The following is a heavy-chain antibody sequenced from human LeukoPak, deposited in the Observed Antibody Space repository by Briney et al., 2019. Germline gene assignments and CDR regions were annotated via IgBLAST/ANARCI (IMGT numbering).Heavy chain of an antibody. CDR3: ARDYYDSSGYQNFDY. D-gene: IGHD3-22*01. V-gene: IGHV3-48*04. CDR2: ISIDNSTI. CDR1: GFTFSNYN. Sequence: SGGSLRLSCAASGFTFSNYNMKWVRQARGKGGEGGSYISIDNSTIDYADSGKGRFTISRDNAKNSLYLQMNSLRAEDTAVYFCARDYYDSSGYQNFDYWGQGTLVTVSS. J-gene: IGHJ4*02.